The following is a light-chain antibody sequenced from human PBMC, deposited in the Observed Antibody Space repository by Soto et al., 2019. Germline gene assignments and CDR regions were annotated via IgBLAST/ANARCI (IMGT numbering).Light chain of an antibody. CDR3: QQRSNWPPVT. CDR2: DAS. CDR1: QSVSSY. V-gene: IGKV3-11*01. Sequence: EIVLTQSPATLSLSPGERATLSCRASQSVSSYLAWYQQKPGQAPRLLIYDASNRATGIPARFSGSGSVTDFTLTISSLEPEDFEIDYCQQRSNWPPVTFGVGTKVEIK. J-gene: IGKJ4*01.